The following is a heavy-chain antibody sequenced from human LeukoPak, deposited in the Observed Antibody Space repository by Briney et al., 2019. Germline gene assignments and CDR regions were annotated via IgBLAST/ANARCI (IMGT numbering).Heavy chain of an antibody. J-gene: IGHJ4*02. CDR3: AKDLLMVVDY. CDR2: IYYSGST. Sequence: SETLSLTCTVSGGSISSYYWSWIRQPPGKGLEWIGYIYYSGSTNYNPSLKSRVTISVDTSKNQFSLKLSSVTAADTAVYYCAKDLLMVVDYWGQGTLVTVSS. CDR1: GGSISSYY. D-gene: IGHD3-16*01. V-gene: IGHV4-59*12.